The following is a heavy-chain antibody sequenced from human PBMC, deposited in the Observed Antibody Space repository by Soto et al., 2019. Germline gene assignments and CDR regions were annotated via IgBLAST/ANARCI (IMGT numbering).Heavy chain of an antibody. CDR3: ARSLTYYDFCSGHLGMDV. J-gene: IGHJ6*02. D-gene: IGHD3-3*01. CDR1: GFTFSSYS. CDR2: ISSSSSYI. Sequence: GGSLRLSCAASGFTFSSYSMNWVRQAPGKGLEWVSSISSSSSYIYYADSVKGRFTISRDNAKKPLYLQMNSLRAEDTAVYYCARSLTYYDFCSGHLGMDVWGQGTTVTVSS. V-gene: IGHV3-21*01.